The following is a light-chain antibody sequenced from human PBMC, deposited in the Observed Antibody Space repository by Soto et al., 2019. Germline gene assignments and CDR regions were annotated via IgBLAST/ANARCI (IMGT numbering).Light chain of an antibody. V-gene: IGKV3-20*01. Sequence: EIVFTQSPGTLSLSPGERATLSCRASQSVSVNSLAWYQQKGGQAPRLLIYAASTRATGVPDRFSGTESGTDFALTISRLETDDSAVYYCQQYGGSPFTFGPGTKVDIK. CDR2: AAS. J-gene: IGKJ3*01. CDR1: QSVSVNS. CDR3: QQYGGSPFT.